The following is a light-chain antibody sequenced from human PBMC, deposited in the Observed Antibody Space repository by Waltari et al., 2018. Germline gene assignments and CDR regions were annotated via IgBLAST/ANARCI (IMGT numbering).Light chain of an antibody. CDR1: SSNIGTNH. Sequence: QSVLTQPPSASGTPGQRIIISCSGTSSNIGTNHVYWYHQFPGTAPKVLIYKTNPVPSGVPDRFSGCKSGTSASLAIGGLRSEDEADYYCAAWDDSLSGNVFGTGTKVTVL. J-gene: IGLJ1*01. CDR2: KTN. CDR3: AAWDDSLSGNV. V-gene: IGLV1-47*01.